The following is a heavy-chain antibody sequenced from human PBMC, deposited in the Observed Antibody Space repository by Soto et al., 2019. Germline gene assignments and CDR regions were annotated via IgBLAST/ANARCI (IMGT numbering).Heavy chain of an antibody. CDR2: INPSGGST. J-gene: IGHJ6*02. CDR1: GYTFTSYY. V-gene: IGHV1-46*01. D-gene: IGHD1-26*01. CDR3: AREEIVAGATTGMDV. Sequence: ASVKVSCKASGYTFTSYYMHWVRQAPGQGLEWMGIINPSGGSTSYAQKFQGRVTMTRDTSTSTVYMELSSLRSEDTAVYYCAREEIVAGATTGMDVWGQGTTVTVSS.